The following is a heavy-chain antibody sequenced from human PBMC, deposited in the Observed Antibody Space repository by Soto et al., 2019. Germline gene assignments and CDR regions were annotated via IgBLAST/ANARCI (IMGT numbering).Heavy chain of an antibody. Sequence: EVQLVESGGGLVQLGGSLKLSCAASGYTFSDSAMHWVRQASGKGLEWVGRIRSKANNYATVYAASVKGRFTISRDDSRNTAYLQMNSLKTEDTAVYYCARLWSEREPNFDYWGQGTLVSVSS. D-gene: IGHD1-26*01. V-gene: IGHV3-73*02. CDR3: ARLWSEREPNFDY. CDR1: GYTFSDSA. CDR2: IRSKANNYAT. J-gene: IGHJ4*02.